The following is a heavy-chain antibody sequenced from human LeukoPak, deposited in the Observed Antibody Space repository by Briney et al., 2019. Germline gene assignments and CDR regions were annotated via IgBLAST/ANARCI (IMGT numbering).Heavy chain of an antibody. CDR3: AKEGIAATYYYGMDV. J-gene: IGHJ6*02. CDR2: ISYDGSNK. CDR1: GFTLSSYR. Sequence: GGALRLSCAASGFTLSSYRMNWVRPAPGKGLEGVAVISYDGSNKYYADSVKGRFTISRDNSKNTLYLQMNSLRAEDTAVYDCAKEGIAATYYYGMDVWGQGTTVTVSS. D-gene: IGHD6-13*01. V-gene: IGHV3-30*18.